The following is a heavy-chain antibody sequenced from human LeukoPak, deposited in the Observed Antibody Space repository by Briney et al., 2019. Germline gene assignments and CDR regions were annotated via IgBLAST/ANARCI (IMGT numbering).Heavy chain of an antibody. J-gene: IGHJ6*02. V-gene: IGHV4-34*01. Sequence: SETLSLTCAVYGGSFSGYYWSWIRQPPGKGLEWIGEINHSGSTNYNPPLKSRVTISVDTSKNQFSLKLSSVTAADTAVYYCARSARYYDFWSGYGHYYGMDVWGQGTTVTVSS. D-gene: IGHD3-3*01. CDR2: INHSGST. CDR1: GGSFSGYY. CDR3: ARSARYYDFWSGYGHYYGMDV.